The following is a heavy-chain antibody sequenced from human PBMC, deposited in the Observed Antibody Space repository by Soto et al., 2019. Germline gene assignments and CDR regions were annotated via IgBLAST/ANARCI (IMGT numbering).Heavy chain of an antibody. V-gene: IGHV4-59*01. J-gene: IGHJ6*02. D-gene: IGHD1-1*01. CDR1: GGSISSYY. CDR2: IYYSGST. CDR3: ASEGTTVDRYYYYGMDV. Sequence: SETLSLTCTVSGGSISSYYWSWIRQPPGKGLEWIGDIYYSGSTNYNPSLKSRVTISVDTSKNQFSLKLSSVTAADTAVYYCASEGTTVDRYYYYGMDVWGQGTTVIVSS.